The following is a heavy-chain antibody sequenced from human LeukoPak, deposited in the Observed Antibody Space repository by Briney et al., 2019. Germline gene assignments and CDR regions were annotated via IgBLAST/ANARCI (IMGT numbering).Heavy chain of an antibody. J-gene: IGHJ5*02. CDR2: INGDGSDT. CDR3: ARDPRNKGFDP. V-gene: IGHV3-74*01. Sequence: PGGSLRLSCAASGSTFSGYWMHWARQSPGKGLVWVSCINGDGSDTRYADSVKGRFTISRDNAKNTLYLQMNGLRVEDTAVYYCARDPRNKGFDPWGQGTLVTVSS. D-gene: IGHD1/OR15-1a*01. CDR1: GSTFSGYW.